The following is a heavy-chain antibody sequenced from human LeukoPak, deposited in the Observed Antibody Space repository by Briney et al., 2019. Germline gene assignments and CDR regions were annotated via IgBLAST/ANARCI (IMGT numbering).Heavy chain of an antibody. V-gene: IGHV1-69*05. CDR3: ARRRESSGLIFDY. CDR1: GGTFSSYT. Sequence: SVKVSCKASGGTFSSYTISWVRQAPGQGLEWMGRIIPIFGTANYAQKFQGRVTITTDESTSTAYMELSSLRSEDTVVYYCARRRESSGLIFDYWGQGTLVTVSS. J-gene: IGHJ4*02. D-gene: IGHD6-19*01. CDR2: IIPIFGTA.